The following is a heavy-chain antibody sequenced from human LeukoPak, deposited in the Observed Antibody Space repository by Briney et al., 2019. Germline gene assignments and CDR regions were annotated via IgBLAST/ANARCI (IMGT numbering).Heavy chain of an antibody. Sequence: SETLSLPCPVSGGSLSSSSHYWSWIRQPPGEGLEWIGYIYYSGSTNCNPSLKSRVTISVDTSKDQFSLKLSSVTAADTAVYYCARDVPALYYGMDVWGQGTTVTVSS. CDR2: IYYSGST. D-gene: IGHD2-2*01. J-gene: IGHJ6*02. V-gene: IGHV4-61*01. CDR1: GGSLSSSSHY. CDR3: ARDVPALYYGMDV.